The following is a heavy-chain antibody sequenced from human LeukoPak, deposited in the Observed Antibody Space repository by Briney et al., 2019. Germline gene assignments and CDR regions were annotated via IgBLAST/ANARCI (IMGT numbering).Heavy chain of an antibody. CDR1: GDSVSGNNAA. V-gene: IGHV6-1*01. CDR2: TYYRAKWYN. D-gene: IGHD2-2*01. CDR3: ARGTSWYQSSFDY. J-gene: IGHJ4*02. Sequence: SQTLSLTCAISGDSVSGNNAAWNWIRQSPSRGLEWLGRTYYRAKWYNEYAPSVKSRITINPDTSKNQFSLQLSSVTPEDTAVYYCARGTSWYQSSFDYWGQGTLVTVSS.